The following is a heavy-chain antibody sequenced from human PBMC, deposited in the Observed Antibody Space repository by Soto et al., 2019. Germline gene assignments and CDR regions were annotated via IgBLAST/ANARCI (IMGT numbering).Heavy chain of an antibody. Sequence: SETLSLTCAVYGGSFSGYYWSWIRQPPGKGLEWIGEINHSGSTNYNPSLKSRVTISVDTPKNQFSLQLSSVTAADTAVYYCARGGVRQLVRGRRFDYWGQGTLVTVSS. J-gene: IGHJ4*02. CDR2: INHSGST. V-gene: IGHV4-34*01. CDR3: ARGGVRQLVRGRRFDY. CDR1: GGSFSGYY. D-gene: IGHD6-13*01.